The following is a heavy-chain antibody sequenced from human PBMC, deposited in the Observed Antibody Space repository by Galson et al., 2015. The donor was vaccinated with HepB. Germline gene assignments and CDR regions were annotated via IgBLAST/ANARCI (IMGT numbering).Heavy chain of an antibody. CDR2: INSDGSST. Sequence: SLRLSCAASGFTFSSYWMHWVRQAPGKGLVWVSRINSDGSSTSYADSVKGRFTISRDNAKNTLYLQMNSLRAEDTAVYYCASESSGWFMGVYYYYYYGMDVWGQGTTVTVSS. CDR3: ASESSGWFMGVYYYYYYGMDV. J-gene: IGHJ6*02. D-gene: IGHD6-19*01. V-gene: IGHV3-74*01. CDR1: GFTFSSYW.